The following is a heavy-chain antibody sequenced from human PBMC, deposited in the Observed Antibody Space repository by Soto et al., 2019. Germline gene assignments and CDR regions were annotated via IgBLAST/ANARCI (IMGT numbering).Heavy chain of an antibody. J-gene: IGHJ4*02. CDR2: IYYSGST. V-gene: IGHV4-39*01. CDR3: ARQGPRITIFGVVSYFDY. Sequence: SETLSLTCTGSGGSISSSSYYWGWIRQPPGKGLEWIGSIYYSGSTYYNPSLKSRVTISADTSKNQFSLKLSSVTAADTAVYYCARQGPRITIFGVVSYFDYWGQGTLVTVSS. D-gene: IGHD3-3*01. CDR1: GGSISSSSYY.